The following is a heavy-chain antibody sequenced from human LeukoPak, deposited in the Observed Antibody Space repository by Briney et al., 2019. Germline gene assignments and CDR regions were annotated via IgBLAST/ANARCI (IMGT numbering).Heavy chain of an antibody. CDR2: LSGSGDST. J-gene: IGHJ5*02. CDR1: GFTFRTFA. Sequence: GGSLRLSCVASGFTFRTFAMSWVRQAPRKGLEWVSTLSGSGDSTYYADSVKGRFTVSRDNFKNTLYLQMNSLRAEDAAIYYCTRCFSAASAWFDPWGQGTLVTVSS. CDR3: TRCFSAASAWFDP. V-gene: IGHV3-23*01. D-gene: IGHD3-16*01.